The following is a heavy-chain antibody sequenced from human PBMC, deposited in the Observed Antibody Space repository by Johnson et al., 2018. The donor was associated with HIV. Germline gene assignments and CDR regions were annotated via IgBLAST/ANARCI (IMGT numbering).Heavy chain of an antibody. Sequence: EKLVESGGGLVQPGGSLRLSCAASGFTFSSYAMSWVRQTPGKGLEWVSILHRDGTTYYADSVKGRFTISRDNSKNTLYLQMKRLRVEDTAVYYCARDDLDNSGHLMAFDMWGQGTMVTVSS. CDR2: LHRDGTT. J-gene: IGHJ3*02. CDR3: ARDDLDNSGHLMAFDM. D-gene: IGHD1-26*01. V-gene: IGHV3-66*01. CDR1: GFTFSSYA.